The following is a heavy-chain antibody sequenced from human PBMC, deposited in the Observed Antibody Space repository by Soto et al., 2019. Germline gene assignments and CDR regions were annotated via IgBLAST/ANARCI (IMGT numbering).Heavy chain of an antibody. CDR1: GFSLSTSGMC. CDR2: IDWDDDK. Sequence: SGPTLVNPTQTLTLACTFCGFSLSTSGMCVSWIRQPPGKALEWLARIDWDDDKYYSTSLKTRLTISKDTSKNQVVLTMTNMDPVDTATYYCARIRPIAVTGPYFDYWGQGTLVTVSS. V-gene: IGHV2-70*11. CDR3: ARIRPIAVTGPYFDY. D-gene: IGHD6-19*01. J-gene: IGHJ4*02.